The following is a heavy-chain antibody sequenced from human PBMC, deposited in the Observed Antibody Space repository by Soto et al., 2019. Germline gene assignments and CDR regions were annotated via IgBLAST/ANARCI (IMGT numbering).Heavy chain of an antibody. Sequence: QVQLVQSGAEVKKPGASVKVSCKASGYTFTSYAMHWVRQAPGQRLEWMGWINAGNGNTKYSQKFQGRVTITRDTSASTAYMELSSLRSEDTAVYYCARVGDSGYYYGSGSYALDYWGQGTLVTVSS. CDR3: ARVGDSGYYYGSGSYALDY. CDR2: INAGNGNT. V-gene: IGHV1-3*01. J-gene: IGHJ4*02. D-gene: IGHD3-10*01. CDR1: GYTFTSYA.